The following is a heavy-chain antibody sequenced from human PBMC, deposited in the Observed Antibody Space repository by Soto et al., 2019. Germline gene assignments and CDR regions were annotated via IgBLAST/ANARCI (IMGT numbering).Heavy chain of an antibody. CDR2: ILGSGGGI. J-gene: IGHJ3*02. D-gene: IGHD2-8*01. V-gene: IGHV3-23*01. CDR3: AKYLIANNGVCEPFDM. CDR1: GFTFSAYT. Sequence: EVRLLESGGGLVQPGGSLRLSCEASGFTFSAYTMNWVRQVPGKGLQWVSGILGSGGGIQYADSVGGRFTVSRDNSRNTLYLQLASQIAEDTAVYYCAKYLIANNGVCEPFDMWGQGTEVTVSS.